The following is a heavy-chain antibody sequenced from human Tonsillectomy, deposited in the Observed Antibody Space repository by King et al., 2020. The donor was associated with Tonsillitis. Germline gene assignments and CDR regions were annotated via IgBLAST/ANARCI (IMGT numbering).Heavy chain of an antibody. D-gene: IGHD3-3*01. V-gene: IGHV3-43*02. CDR3: AQSRSYYDFWSGSQDYYYMDV. Sequence: DVQLVESGGGVVQPGGSLRLYCAASGFTFDDFAMHWVRQAPGKGLEWVSLLSGDGGSTYSADSVKGRFTISSDYIKNSLYLTMNSLRTEDTALYYCAQSRSYYDFWSGSQDYYYMDVWGKGTTVTVSS. J-gene: IGHJ6*03. CDR2: LSGDGGST. CDR1: GFTFDDFA.